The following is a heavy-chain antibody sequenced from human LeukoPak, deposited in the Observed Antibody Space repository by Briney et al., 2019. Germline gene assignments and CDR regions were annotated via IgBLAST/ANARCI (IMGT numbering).Heavy chain of an antibody. Sequence: GASVKVSCKASGYTFNVYYIHWVRQAPGQGLEWMAWMNPNSGGTYFTDNFDGRVTMTRDTSISTAYIELSSLTSNDTAVYYCARDRSDHLWRGYFDNWGQGTLVTVSS. CDR3: ARDRSDHLWRGYFDN. CDR1: GYTFNVYY. CDR2: MNPNSGGT. J-gene: IGHJ4*02. V-gene: IGHV1-2*02. D-gene: IGHD3-3*02.